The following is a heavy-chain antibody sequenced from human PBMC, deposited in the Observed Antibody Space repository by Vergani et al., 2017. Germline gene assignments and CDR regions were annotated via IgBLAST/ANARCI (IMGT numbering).Heavy chain of an antibody. CDR3: ARGIVGGSGTLNWFDP. CDR2: IYYSGST. D-gene: IGHD3-10*01. J-gene: IGHJ5*02. V-gene: IGHV4-59*01. CDR1: GGSISSYY. Sequence: QVQLQESGPGLVKPSQTLSLTCTVSGGSISSYYWSWIRQPPGKGLEWIGYIYYSGSTNYNPSLKSRVTISVDTSKNQFSLKLGSVTAADTAVYYFARGIVGGSGTLNWFDPWGQGTLVTVSS.